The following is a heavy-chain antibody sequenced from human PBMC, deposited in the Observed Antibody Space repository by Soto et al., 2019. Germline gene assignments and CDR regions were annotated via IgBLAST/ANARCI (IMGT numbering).Heavy chain of an antibody. V-gene: IGHV3-30-3*01. J-gene: IGHJ6*02. CDR3: ARDRIQLWLLGGMDV. CDR2: ISYDGSNK. Sequence: GGSLRLSCAASGFTFSSYAMHWVRQAPGKGLEWVAVISYDGSNKYYADSVKGRFTISRDNSKNTLYLQMNSLRAEDTAVYYCARDRIQLWLLGGMDVWGQGTTVTVSS. CDR1: GFTFSSYA. D-gene: IGHD5-18*01.